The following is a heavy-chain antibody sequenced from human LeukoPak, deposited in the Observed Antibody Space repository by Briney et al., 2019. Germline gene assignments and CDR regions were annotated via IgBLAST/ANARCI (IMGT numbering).Heavy chain of an antibody. D-gene: IGHD2-2*01. V-gene: IGHV1-69*04. Sequence: GSSVKVSCKASGGTFSSYAISWVRQAPGQGLEWMGRIIPILGIANYAQKFQGRVTITADKSTSTAYMELSSLRSEDTAVYYCARSLVRLPFDYWGQGTLVTVSS. J-gene: IGHJ4*02. CDR1: GGTFSSYA. CDR2: IIPILGIA. CDR3: ARSLVRLPFDY.